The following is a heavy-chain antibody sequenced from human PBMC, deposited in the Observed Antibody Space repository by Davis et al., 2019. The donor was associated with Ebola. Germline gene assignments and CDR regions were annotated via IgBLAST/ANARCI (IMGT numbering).Heavy chain of an antibody. V-gene: IGHV4-39*02. CDR3: AREREVPAARMDV. J-gene: IGHJ6*02. CDR2: ISYSGST. CDR1: GGSISSSSYY. Sequence: MPSETLSLTCTVSGGSISSSSYYWGWIRQPPGKGLEWIGSISYSGSTYYNPSLKSRVTISVDTSKNQFSLKLSSVTAADTAVYYCAREREVPAARMDVWGQGTTVTVSS. D-gene: IGHD2-2*01.